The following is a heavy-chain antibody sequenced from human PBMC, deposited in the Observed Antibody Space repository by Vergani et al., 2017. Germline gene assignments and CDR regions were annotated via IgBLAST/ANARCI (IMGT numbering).Heavy chain of an antibody. V-gene: IGHV5-51*01. D-gene: IGHD2-15*01. Sequence: EVQLVQSGAEVKTPGESLKISCKGSGYSFTSYWIGWVRQMPGKGLEWMGIIYPGDSDTRYSPSFQGQVTISADKSTTTAYLQWSSLKASDTAMYYCAGHVCGGGSCYLRVAEYYMDVGGKGTTVTVSS. J-gene: IGHJ6*03. CDR1: GYSFTSYW. CDR2: IYPGDSDT. CDR3: AGHVCGGGSCYLRVAEYYMDV.